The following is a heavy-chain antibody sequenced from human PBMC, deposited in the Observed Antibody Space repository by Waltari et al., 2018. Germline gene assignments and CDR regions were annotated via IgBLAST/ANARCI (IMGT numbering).Heavy chain of an antibody. V-gene: IGHV1-2*02. J-gene: IGHJ5*02. Sequence: QVQLVQSGAEVKKPGASVKVSCKASGYTFTGYYMHWVRQAPGQGLEWMGWIHPNSGGTNYAQKFPGRVTMTRETSISTAYMELSRLRSDDTAVYYCATGNGSGWHNWFDPWGQGTLVTVSS. CDR2: IHPNSGGT. D-gene: IGHD6-19*01. CDR1: GYTFTGYY. CDR3: ATGNGSGWHNWFDP.